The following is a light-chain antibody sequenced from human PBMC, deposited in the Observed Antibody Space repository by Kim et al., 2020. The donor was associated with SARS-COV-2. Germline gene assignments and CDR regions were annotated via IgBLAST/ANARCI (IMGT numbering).Light chain of an antibody. J-gene: IGKJ3*01. CDR2: AAS. CDR1: QGISSY. Sequence: YASVGDRVTITCRASQGISSYLAWYQQKPGKAPKLLIYAASTLQSGVPSRFSGSGSGTDFTLTISSLQPEDFATYYCQQLNSYPSFGPGTKVDIK. V-gene: IGKV1-9*01. CDR3: QQLNSYPS.